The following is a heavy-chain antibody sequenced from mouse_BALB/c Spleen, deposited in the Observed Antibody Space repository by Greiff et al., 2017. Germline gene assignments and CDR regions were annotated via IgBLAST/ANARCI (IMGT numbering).Heavy chain of an antibody. D-gene: IGHD2-4*01. CDR1: GFTFNTYA. CDR3: VREEGLRFAY. V-gene: IGHV10-3*03. J-gene: IGHJ3*01. CDR2: IRSKSNNYAT. Sequence: EVKLMESGGGLVQPKGSLKLSCAASGFTFNTYAMHWVCQAPGKGLEWVARIRSKSNNYATYYADSVKDRFTISRDDSQSMLYLQMNNLKTEDTAMYYCVREEGLRFAYWGQGTLVTVSA.